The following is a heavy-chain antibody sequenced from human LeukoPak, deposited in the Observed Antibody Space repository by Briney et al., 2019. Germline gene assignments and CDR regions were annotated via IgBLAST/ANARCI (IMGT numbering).Heavy chain of an antibody. V-gene: IGHV4-39*07. J-gene: IGHJ3*02. D-gene: IGHD1-1*01. CDR1: GGSISSSSYY. CDR2: IYYSGST. Sequence: SETLSLTCTVSGGSISSSSYYWGWIRQPPGKGLEWIGSIYYSGSTYYNPSLKRRVTMSLDTSKNQLSLKLRSVTAADTAIYYCARAERQLALDAFDIWGQGTMVTVSS. CDR3: ARAERQLALDAFDI.